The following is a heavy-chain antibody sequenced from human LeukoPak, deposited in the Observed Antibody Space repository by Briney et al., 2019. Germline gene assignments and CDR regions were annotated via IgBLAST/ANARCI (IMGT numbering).Heavy chain of an antibody. D-gene: IGHD6-19*01. CDR2: ISDSGGNT. CDR1: GFTFSSYA. CDR3: AKQDIRSSAWYD. J-gene: IGHJ4*02. Sequence: GGSLKLSCAASGFTFSSYAMSWVRQAPGQGLEWVSAISDSGGNTYYADSVKGRFTISRDNSKNTLYLQMNGLRAEDTAVYYCAKQDIRSSAWYDWGQGTLVTASS. V-gene: IGHV3-23*01.